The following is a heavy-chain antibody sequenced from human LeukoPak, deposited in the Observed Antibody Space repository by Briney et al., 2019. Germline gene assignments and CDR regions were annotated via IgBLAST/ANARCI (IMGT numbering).Heavy chain of an antibody. D-gene: IGHD3-3*01. CDR3: ASLLRFLEWLSKDYGMDV. Sequence: GGSLRLSCAASGFTFSSYAMSWVRQAAGKGLEWVSVISGSGGSTYYADSVKGRFTISRDNSKNTLYLQMNSLRAEDTAVYYCASLLRFLEWLSKDYGMDVWGQGTTVTVSS. CDR1: GFTFSSYA. V-gene: IGHV3-23*01. CDR2: ISGSGGST. J-gene: IGHJ6*02.